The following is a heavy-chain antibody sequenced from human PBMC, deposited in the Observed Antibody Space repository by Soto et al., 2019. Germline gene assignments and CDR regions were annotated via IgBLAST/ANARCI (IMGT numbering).Heavy chain of an antibody. CDR2: IWYDGSNK. D-gene: IGHD4-17*01. J-gene: IGHJ3*02. CDR3: ASPLPEYGDPGDAFDT. CDR1: GFTVSSYG. V-gene: IGHV3-33*01. Sequence: LRLSCAASGFTVSSYGMHWVRQAPGKGLEWVAVIWYDGSNKYYADSVKGRFTISRDNSKNTLYLQMNSLRAENTAVYYCASPLPEYGDPGDAFDTGAKGTM.